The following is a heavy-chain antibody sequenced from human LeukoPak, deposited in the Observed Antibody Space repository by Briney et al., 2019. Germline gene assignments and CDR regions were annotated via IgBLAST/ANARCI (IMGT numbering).Heavy chain of an antibody. Sequence: PSETLSLTCTVSGGSISSSSYYWGWIRPPPGKGLEWIGSIYYSGSTYYNPSLKSRVTISVDTSKNQFSLKLSSVTAADTAVYYCARHTYYYGSFDYWGQGTLVTVSS. CDR1: GGSISSSSYY. CDR2: IYYSGST. D-gene: IGHD3-10*01. J-gene: IGHJ4*02. V-gene: IGHV4-39*01. CDR3: ARHTYYYGSFDY.